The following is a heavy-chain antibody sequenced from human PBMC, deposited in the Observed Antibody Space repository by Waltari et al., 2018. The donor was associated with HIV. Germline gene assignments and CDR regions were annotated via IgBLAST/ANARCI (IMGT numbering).Heavy chain of an antibody. CDR1: GFTFDDYG. CDR2: IRWNSEET. V-gene: IGHV3-9*01. D-gene: IGHD3-16*01. Sequence: EVQLVESGGGLVQPGGSLRLSCSASGFTFDDYGMHWVRQAPGKGLEWVSGIRWNSEETAYAESVKGRFSISRDNAKNSLYLEMNRLTVGDTAFYYCAKELGSWPTRPAAFDSWGQGTLVTVSS. CDR3: AKELGSWPTRPAAFDS. J-gene: IGHJ4*02.